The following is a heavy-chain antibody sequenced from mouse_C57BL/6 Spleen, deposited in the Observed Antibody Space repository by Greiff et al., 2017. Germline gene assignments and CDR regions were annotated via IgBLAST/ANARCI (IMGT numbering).Heavy chain of an antibody. CDR2: IRNKANNHAT. J-gene: IGHJ1*03. V-gene: IGHV6-6*01. CDR1: GFTFSDAW. D-gene: IGHD2-4*01. CDR3: TRDYDWYFDV. Sequence: EVKLMESGGGLVQPGGSMKLSCAASGFTFSDAWMDWGRQSPEKGLEWVAEIRNKANNHATYYAESVKGRFTISRDDSKSSVYLQMNSLRAEDTGIYYCTRDYDWYFDVWRTGTTVTVSS.